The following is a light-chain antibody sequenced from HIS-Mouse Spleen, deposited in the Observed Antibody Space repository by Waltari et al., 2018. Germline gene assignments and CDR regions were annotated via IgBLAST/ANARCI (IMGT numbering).Light chain of an antibody. CDR1: SLRSYY. J-gene: IGLJ2*01. CDR3: NSRDSSGNHVV. V-gene: IGLV3-19*01. Sequence: SSELTQDPAVSVALGQTVRITCQGDSLRSYYASWYQQKPGQAPGLVIYGKNNRPSGIPDRFSCSSAGNTASLTITGAQAEDEADYYCNSRDSSGNHVVFGGGTKLTVL. CDR2: GKN.